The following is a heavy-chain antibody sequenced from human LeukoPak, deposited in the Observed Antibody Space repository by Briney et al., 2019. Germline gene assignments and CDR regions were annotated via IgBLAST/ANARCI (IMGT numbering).Heavy chain of an antibody. CDR1: GGTFSSYA. D-gene: IGHD3-3*01. Sequence: ASVKVSCKASGGTFSSYAISWVRQAPGQGLEWMGRIIPILGIANYAQKFQGRVTITADKSTSTAYMELSSLRSEDTAVYYCASLIPDLRFLEWLPAGAYYGMDVWGQGTTVTVSS. J-gene: IGHJ6*02. CDR3: ASLIPDLRFLEWLPAGAYYGMDV. CDR2: IIPILGIA. V-gene: IGHV1-69*04.